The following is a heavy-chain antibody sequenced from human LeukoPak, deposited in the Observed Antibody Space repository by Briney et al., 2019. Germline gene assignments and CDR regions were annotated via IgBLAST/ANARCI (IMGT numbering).Heavy chain of an antibody. CDR2: MNPNSGNT. CDR1: GYTFTNYG. CDR3: ARGSYYYGSGSPNDY. V-gene: IGHV1-8*02. Sequence: ASVKVSCKASGYTFTNYGINWVRQAPGQGLEWMGWMNPNSGNTGYAQKFQGRVTMTRNTSISTAYMELSSLRSEDTAVYYCARGSYYYGSGSPNDYWGQGTLVTVSS. J-gene: IGHJ4*02. D-gene: IGHD3-10*01.